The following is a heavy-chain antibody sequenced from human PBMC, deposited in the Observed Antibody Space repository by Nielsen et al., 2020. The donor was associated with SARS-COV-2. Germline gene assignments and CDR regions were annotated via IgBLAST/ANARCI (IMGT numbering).Heavy chain of an antibody. D-gene: IGHD1-26*01. CDR1: GFTFSGYA. J-gene: IGHJ4*02. CDR3: ARDGVGKTPSFDY. Sequence: GGSLRLSCAASGFTFSGYAMNWVRQAPGKGLERVSYISRSSSTIYYADSVKGRFTISRDDAKNSLYLQMNSLRDEDTAVYYCARDGVGKTPSFDYWGQGALVTVSS. CDR2: ISRSSSTI. V-gene: IGHV3-48*02.